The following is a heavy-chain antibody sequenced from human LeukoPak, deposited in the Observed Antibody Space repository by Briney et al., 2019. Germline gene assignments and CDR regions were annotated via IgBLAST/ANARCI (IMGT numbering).Heavy chain of an antibody. D-gene: IGHD4/OR15-4a*01. CDR3: AKARGATYGTYYFDY. Sequence: GGSLRLSCAASGFTFSSYAMNWARQAPGKGLEWVSISGSGGDTYYADSVKGRFTISRDNSKNTLYLQMNSLRAGDTAVYYCAKARGATYGTYYFDYWGQGTLVTVSS. J-gene: IGHJ4*02. CDR1: GFTFSSYA. CDR2: SGSGGDT. V-gene: IGHV3-23*01.